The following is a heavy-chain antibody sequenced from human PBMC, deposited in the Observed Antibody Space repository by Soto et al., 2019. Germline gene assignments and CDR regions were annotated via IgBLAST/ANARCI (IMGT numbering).Heavy chain of an antibody. V-gene: IGHV3-48*03. Sequence: VGSLRLSCAASGFTFSSYEMNWVRQAPGKGLEWVSYISSSGSTIYYADSVKGRFTISRDNAKNSLYLQMNSLRAEDTAVYYCARDHKGGYYYYGMDVWGQVTTVTVSS. CDR3: ARDHKGGYYYYGMDV. J-gene: IGHJ6*02. CDR1: GFTFSSYE. CDR2: ISSSGSTI.